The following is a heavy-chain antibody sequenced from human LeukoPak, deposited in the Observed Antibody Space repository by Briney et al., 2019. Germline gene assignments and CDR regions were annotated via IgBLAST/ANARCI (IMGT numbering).Heavy chain of an antibody. CDR1: GVSISSSSYY. D-gene: IGHD3-22*01. Sequence: SETLSLTCTVSGVSISSSSYYWGWLRPPPGKGLEWIGSIYYSGSTYYNPSPKSRVTISVDTSKNQFSLKLSSVTAADTAVYYCARDPSYHDYYDSSGYYDYWGQGTLVTVFS. CDR2: IYYSGST. CDR3: ARDPSYHDYYDSSGYYDY. V-gene: IGHV4-39*07. J-gene: IGHJ4*02.